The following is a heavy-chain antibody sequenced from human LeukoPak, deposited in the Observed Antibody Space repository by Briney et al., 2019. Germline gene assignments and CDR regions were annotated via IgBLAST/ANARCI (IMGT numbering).Heavy chain of an antibody. V-gene: IGHV3-30-3*01. CDR1: GFTFSSYA. Sequence: PSGGSLRLSCAASGFTFSSYAMHWVRQAPGKGLEWVAVISYDGSNKYYADSVKGRFTISRDNSKNTLYLQMNSLRAEDTAVYYCARQDYWGQGTLVTVSS. CDR3: ARQDY. CDR2: ISYDGSNK. J-gene: IGHJ4*02.